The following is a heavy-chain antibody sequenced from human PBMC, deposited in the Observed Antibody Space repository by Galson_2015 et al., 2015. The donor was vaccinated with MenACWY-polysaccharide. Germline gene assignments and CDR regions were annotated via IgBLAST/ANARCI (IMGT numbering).Heavy chain of an antibody. CDR1: GFTFSTYW. CDR2: IKRDGSEK. J-gene: IGHJ4*02. D-gene: IGHD2-2*01. CDR3: VRGHYQLEK. Sequence: SLRLSCAASGFTFSTYWMSWVRQAPGKGLEWVASIKRDGSEKYYVDSVKGRFTISRDNADNSLYLEMNSLRAEDTALYYCVRGHYQLEKWGQGSLVTVSS. V-gene: IGHV3-7*01.